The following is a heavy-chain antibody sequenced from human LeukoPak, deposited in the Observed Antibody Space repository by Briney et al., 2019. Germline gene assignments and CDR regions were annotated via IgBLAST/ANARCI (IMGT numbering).Heavy chain of an antibody. CDR1: GFAFSNYD. Sequence: PGGFLRLSCAASGFAFSNYDMHWVRQAAGKGLEWVSGIGTAGDTYYPGSVKGRFTISRENAKNSLYLHMNSLSAGDTAVYYCASSPAYSSSWYAIDNWGQGTLVTVSS. CDR2: IGTAGDT. J-gene: IGHJ4*02. CDR3: ASSPAYSSSWYAIDN. D-gene: IGHD6-13*01. V-gene: IGHV3-13*01.